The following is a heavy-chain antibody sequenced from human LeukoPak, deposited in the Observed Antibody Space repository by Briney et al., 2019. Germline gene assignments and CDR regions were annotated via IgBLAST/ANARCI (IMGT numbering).Heavy chain of an antibody. CDR2: IYYSGST. V-gene: IGHV4-4*02. Sequence: PSETLSLTCAVSGGSISSSNWWSWVRQPPGKGLEWIGEIYYSGSTNYNPSLKSRVTISVDKSKNQFSLKLSSVTAADTAVYYCARVNSSSWTVYFDYWGQGTLVTVSS. D-gene: IGHD6-13*01. CDR1: GGSISSSNW. CDR3: ARVNSSSWTVYFDY. J-gene: IGHJ4*02.